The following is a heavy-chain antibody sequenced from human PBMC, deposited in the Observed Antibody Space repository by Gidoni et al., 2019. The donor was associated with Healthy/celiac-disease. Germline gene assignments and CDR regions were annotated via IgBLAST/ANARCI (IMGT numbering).Heavy chain of an antibody. CDR1: GYTFTSYG. D-gene: IGHD1-26*01. J-gene: IGHJ4*02. CDR3: ARERRIVGATGVDY. CDR2: ISAYNGNT. Sequence: QVQLVQSGAEVKKPGASVTVSCKASGYTFTSYGISWVRQASGQGLEWMGWISAYNGNTNYAQKLQGRVTMTTDTSTSTSYMELRSLRSDDTAVYYCARERRIVGATGVDYWGQGTLVTVSS. V-gene: IGHV1-18*04.